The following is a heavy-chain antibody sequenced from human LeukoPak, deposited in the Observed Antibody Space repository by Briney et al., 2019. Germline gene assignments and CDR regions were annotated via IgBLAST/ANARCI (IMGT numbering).Heavy chain of an antibody. CDR1: GYTLTELS. V-gene: IGHV1-24*01. J-gene: IGHJ3*02. CDR2: FDPEDGET. CDR3: ATVRLRTTGTYDAFDI. Sequence: ASVKVFCKVSGYTLTELSMHWVRQAPGKGLEGMGGFDPEDGETIYAQKFQGRVTMTEDTSTDTAYMELSSLRSEDTAVYYCATVRLRTTGTYDAFDIWGQGTMVTVSS. D-gene: IGHD1-1*01.